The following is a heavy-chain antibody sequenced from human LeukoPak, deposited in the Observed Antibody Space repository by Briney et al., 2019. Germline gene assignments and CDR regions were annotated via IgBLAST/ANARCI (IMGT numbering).Heavy chain of an antibody. CDR2: ISYDGSNK. D-gene: IGHD6-19*01. J-gene: IGHJ4*02. V-gene: IGHV3-30*18. CDR1: GFTFSSYG. CDR3: AKSESIIAVAGTLDY. Sequence: GGSLRLSCAASGFTFSSYGMHWVRQAPGKGLEWVAVISYDGSNKYYADSVKGRFTISRDNSKNTLYLQMNSLRAEDTAVYYCAKSESIIAVAGTLDYWGQGTLVTVSS.